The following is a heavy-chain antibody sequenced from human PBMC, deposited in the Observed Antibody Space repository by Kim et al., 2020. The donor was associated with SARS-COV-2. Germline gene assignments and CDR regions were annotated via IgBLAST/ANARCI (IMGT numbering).Heavy chain of an antibody. D-gene: IGHD6-13*01. CDR1: GFTFSNYA. V-gene: IGHV3-30-3*01. CDR2: ISYDGSNK. J-gene: IGHJ4*02. Sequence: GGSLRLSCAASGFTFSNYAMHWVRQAPGKGLEWVAVISYDGSNKYYADSVKGRFTISRDNSKNTRYLQMNSLRAEDTAVYYCARGPWGIAAAGSDYLGQGTLVTVSS. CDR3: ARGPWGIAAAGSDY.